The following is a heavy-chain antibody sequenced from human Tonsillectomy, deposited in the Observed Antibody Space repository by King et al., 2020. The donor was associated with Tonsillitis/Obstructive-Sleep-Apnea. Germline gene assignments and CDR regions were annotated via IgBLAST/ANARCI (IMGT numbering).Heavy chain of an antibody. D-gene: IGHD2-2*01. CDR3: ATYRVVPAAIFAFDI. CDR2: ISYSGST. V-gene: IGHV4-39*01. CDR1: GGSISSSIYY. J-gene: IGHJ3*02. Sequence: QLQESGPGLVKPSETLSLTCTVSGGSISSSIYYWGWIRQPPGKGLEWIGSISYSGSTYYNPSLKSRVTISVDTSKNQFSLKLRSVTAADTAVYYCATYRVVPAAIFAFDIWGQGTMVTVSS.